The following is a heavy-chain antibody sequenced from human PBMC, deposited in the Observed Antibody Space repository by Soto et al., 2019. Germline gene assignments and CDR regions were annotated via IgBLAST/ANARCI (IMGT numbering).Heavy chain of an antibody. J-gene: IGHJ5*02. CDR1: GYTLTELS. CDR2: FDPEDGET. V-gene: IGHV1-24*01. Sequence: ASVKVSCKVSGYTLTELSMHWVRQAPGRGLEWMGGFDPEDGETIYAQKFQGRVTMTEDTSTDTAYMELSSLRSEDTAVYYCATVGYCSGGSCYRSWFDPWGQGTLVTVS. D-gene: IGHD2-15*01. CDR3: ATVGYCSGGSCYRSWFDP.